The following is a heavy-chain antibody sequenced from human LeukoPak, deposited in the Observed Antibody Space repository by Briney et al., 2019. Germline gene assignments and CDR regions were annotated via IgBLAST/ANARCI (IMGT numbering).Heavy chain of an antibody. CDR2: ISGSGGPT. Sequence: GGSLRLSCEASGITFSSYLMTWVRQGPGKGLEWVADISGSGGPTNYADSVKGRFTISRDNSKNTLYLQMNSLRAEDTAVYYCAKDPDCTSGICYTFFDYWGQGTLVTVSS. CDR3: AKDPDCTSGICYTFFDY. J-gene: IGHJ4*02. D-gene: IGHD2-8*01. V-gene: IGHV3-23*01. CDR1: GITFSSYL.